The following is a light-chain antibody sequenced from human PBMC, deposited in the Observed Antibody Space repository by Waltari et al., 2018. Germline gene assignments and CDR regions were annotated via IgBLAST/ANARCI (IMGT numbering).Light chain of an antibody. CDR1: RHRRYQ. CDR2: GQN. J-gene: IGLJ2*01. CDR3: DSRDSSGNHEV. Sequence: SSELTQDPVVSVAVGQTVRNTCAGDRHRRYQANWYQQKPGQAPVLVIYGQNNRPSGIADRFSGSTSGNTASLTITGSQAEDEAAYYCDSRDSSGNHEVFCGGTKLTVL. V-gene: IGLV3-19*01.